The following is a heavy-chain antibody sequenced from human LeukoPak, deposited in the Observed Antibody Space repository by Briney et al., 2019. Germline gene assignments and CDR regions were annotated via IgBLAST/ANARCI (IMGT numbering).Heavy chain of an antibody. CDR2: ISSSSTI. V-gene: IGHV3-48*02. CDR3: ARDNYYGSGSYYYEQFDY. D-gene: IGHD3-10*01. J-gene: IGHJ4*02. Sequence: PGGSLRLSCAASGFTFSSYSMNWVRQAPGKGLEWVSYISSSSTIYYADSVKGRFTISRDNAKNSLYLQMNSLRDEDTAVYYCARDNYYGSGSYYYEQFDYWGQGTLVTVSS. CDR1: GFTFSSYS.